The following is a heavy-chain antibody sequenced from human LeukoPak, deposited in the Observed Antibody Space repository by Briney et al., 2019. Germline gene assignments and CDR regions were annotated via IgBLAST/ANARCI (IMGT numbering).Heavy chain of an antibody. CDR2: IYYSGST. CDR3: ARDGVYYGSGANWFDP. CDR1: GGSISSYY. J-gene: IGHJ5*02. Sequence: PSETLSLTCTVSGGSISSYYWSWIRQPPGKGLEWIGYIYYSGSTNYNPSLKSRVTISVDTSKNQFSLKLSSVTAADTAVYYCARDGVYYGSGANWFDPWGQGTLVTVS. D-gene: IGHD3-10*01. V-gene: IGHV4-59*01.